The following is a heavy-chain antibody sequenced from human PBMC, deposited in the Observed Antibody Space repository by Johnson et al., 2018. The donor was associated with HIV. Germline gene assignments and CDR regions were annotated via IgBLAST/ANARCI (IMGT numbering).Heavy chain of an antibody. J-gene: IGHJ3*02. CDR3: ARVAALYDAFDI. V-gene: IGHV3-11*04. D-gene: IGHD2-15*01. CDR2: ISRGGST. Sequence: QVQLVESGGGLVKPGGSLRLSCAASGFTFSDYYMSWIRQAPGKGLEWVSYISRGGSTYYADSVKGRFTISRDNAKNSLYLQMNSLRAEDTAVYYCARVAALYDAFDIWGQGTMVTVSS. CDR1: GFTFSDYY.